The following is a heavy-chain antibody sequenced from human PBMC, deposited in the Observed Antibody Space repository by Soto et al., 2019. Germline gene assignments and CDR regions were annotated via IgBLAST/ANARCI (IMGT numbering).Heavy chain of an antibody. CDR2: IYYSGST. D-gene: IGHD3-10*01. J-gene: IGHJ3*02. V-gene: IGHV4-31*03. CDR3: ARAEFGEVGAAFDI. CDR1: GGSISSGGYY. Sequence: QVQLQESGPGLVKPSQTLSLTCTVSGGSISSGGYYWSWIRQHPGKGLEWIGYIYYSGSTYYNPSLESRVNISVDSSKNQFSLKLSSVTAADTAVYYCARAEFGEVGAAFDIWGQGTMVTVSS.